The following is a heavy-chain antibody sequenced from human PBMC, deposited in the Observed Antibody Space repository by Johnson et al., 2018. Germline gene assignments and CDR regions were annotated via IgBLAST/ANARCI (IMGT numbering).Heavy chain of an antibody. V-gene: IGHV3-23*04. CDR1: GFIFDDYA. CDR2: ISGTGDST. CDR3: AKIWFGPHDAFDG. Sequence: EVQLVETGGGLVQPGRSLRLSCAASGFIFDDYAMHWVRQAPGKGLEWVSAISGTGDSTYYADSVKGRFTISRDNSKNTLFLQMNSLRAEDTAVYYCAKIWFGPHDAFDGWGQGTLVTVSS. J-gene: IGHJ3*01. D-gene: IGHD3-10*01.